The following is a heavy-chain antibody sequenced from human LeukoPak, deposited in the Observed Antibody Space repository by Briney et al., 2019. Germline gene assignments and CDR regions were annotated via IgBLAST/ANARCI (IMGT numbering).Heavy chain of an antibody. V-gene: IGHV4-61*02. CDR3: ARGSYDSSGYPFDY. Sequence: SETLSLTCTVSGGSISSGSYYWSWIRQPAGKGLEWIGRIYTSGSTNYNPSLKSRVTISVDTSKNQSSLKLSSVTAADTAVYYCARGSYDSSGYPFDYWGQGTLVTVSS. J-gene: IGHJ4*02. CDR2: IYTSGST. CDR1: GGSISSGSYY. D-gene: IGHD3-22*01.